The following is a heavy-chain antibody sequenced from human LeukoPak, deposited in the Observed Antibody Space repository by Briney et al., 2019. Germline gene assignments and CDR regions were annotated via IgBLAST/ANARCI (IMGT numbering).Heavy chain of an antibody. J-gene: IGHJ4*02. CDR1: GFTFSGYA. CDR2: ISYDGSNK. V-gene: IGHV3-30-3*01. D-gene: IGHD3-16*01. CDR3: ARDEHLWEILH. Sequence: PVGSLRLSGAASGFTFSGYAMHWVRQAPGKGLEWVAVISYDGSNKYYADSVKGRFTISRDNAKNSVYLQMNSLRAEDTAVYYCARDEHLWEILHWGQGTLVAVSS.